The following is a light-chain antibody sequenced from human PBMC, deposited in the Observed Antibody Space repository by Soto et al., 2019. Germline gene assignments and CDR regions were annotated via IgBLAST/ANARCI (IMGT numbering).Light chain of an antibody. Sequence: EIVMTQSPATLSVSPGERATLSCRASQSVSGNLAWYQHKPGQAPRLLIYGASTRPTGIPARFSGTGSGTAFTLTISTLQSEDVAVYYRQQYNNWPPLTFGGGTKVEIK. J-gene: IGKJ4*02. CDR1: QSVSGN. CDR3: QQYNNWPPLT. V-gene: IGKV3D-15*01. CDR2: GAS.